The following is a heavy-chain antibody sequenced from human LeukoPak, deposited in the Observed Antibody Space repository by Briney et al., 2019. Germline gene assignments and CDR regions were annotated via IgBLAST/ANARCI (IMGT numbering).Heavy chain of an antibody. Sequence: SETLSLTCTVSSGSVSSPDSYWSWIRQPPGKGLEWIGNVYYIGTTTYNSSLKSRVSISVDTSKNRFSLEVTSVTAADTAVYYCAKNTSSSPWFDPWAQGTLVTVSS. V-gene: IGHV4-61*08. CDR1: SGSVSSPDSY. D-gene: IGHD6-6*01. CDR2: VYYIGTT. CDR3: AKNTSSSPWFDP. J-gene: IGHJ5*02.